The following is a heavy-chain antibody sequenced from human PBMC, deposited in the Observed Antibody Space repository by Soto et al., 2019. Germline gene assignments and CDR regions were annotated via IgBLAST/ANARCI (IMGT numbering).Heavy chain of an antibody. D-gene: IGHD1-7*01. CDR3: ARGGNNWNYRSYFDP. CDR1: GFTFRSYG. J-gene: IGHJ5*02. Sequence: QVQLVESGGGVVQPGRSLRLSCAASGFTFRSYGMHWVRQAPGKGLEWVAVIWYDGRDIFYTDSVKGRFTISRDNSKNMLYLQMNSLRAEDTAIYYCARGGNNWNYRSYFDPWGQGTLVTVSS. CDR2: IWYDGRDI. V-gene: IGHV3-33*01.